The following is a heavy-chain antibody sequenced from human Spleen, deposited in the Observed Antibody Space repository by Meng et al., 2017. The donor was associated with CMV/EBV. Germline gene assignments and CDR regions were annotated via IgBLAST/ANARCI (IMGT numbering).Heavy chain of an antibody. CDR1: GYTFTGYY. CDR3: ARERGFCSGTACREADY. CDR2: IRAKTNT. J-gene: IGHJ4*02. Sequence: ASVKVSCKASGYTFTGYYMHWVRQAPGQGLEWMGWIRAKTNTDYAPRFQGRLKLTEDTSTRTFYMELGSLRSDDTAVYFCARERGFCSGTACREADYWGQGTLVTVSS. V-gene: IGHV1-18*04. D-gene: IGHD2-15*01.